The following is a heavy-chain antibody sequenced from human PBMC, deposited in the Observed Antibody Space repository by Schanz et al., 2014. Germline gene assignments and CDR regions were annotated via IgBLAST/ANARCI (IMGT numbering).Heavy chain of an antibody. Sequence: QVQLVQSGAEVKKPGASVKVSCKASGYTFTSHGISWVRQAPGQGLEWMGIIHSTGGTTSHAQKFQGRVTMTRDTSTSTVYMELSSLRSEDTAVYYCASALTTWGGMDVWGQGTTVTVSS. D-gene: IGHD4-4*01. CDR1: GYTFTSHG. V-gene: IGHV1-46*01. CDR2: IHSTGGTT. CDR3: ASALTTWGGMDV. J-gene: IGHJ6*02.